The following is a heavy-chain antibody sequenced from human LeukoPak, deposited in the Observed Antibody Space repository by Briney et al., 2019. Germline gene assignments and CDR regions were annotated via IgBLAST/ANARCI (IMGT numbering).Heavy chain of an antibody. D-gene: IGHD6-19*01. J-gene: IGHJ4*02. CDR3: ASSRSSGWYDY. CDR2: IYYSGST. CDR1: GGSISSYY. V-gene: IGHV4-59*01. Sequence: SETLSLTCTVSGGSISSYYWSWIRQPPGKGLEWIGYIYYSGSTNYNPSLQSRVTISVDTSKNQSSLKLSSVTAADTAVYYCASSRSSGWYDYWGQGALVTVSS.